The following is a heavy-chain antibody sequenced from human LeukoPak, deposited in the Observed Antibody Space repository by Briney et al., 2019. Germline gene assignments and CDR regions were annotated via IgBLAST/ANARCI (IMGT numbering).Heavy chain of an antibody. CDR1: GYTFTSYD. CDR2: IIPIFGTA. CDR3: ARSMVRGVIIQYFDY. J-gene: IGHJ4*02. V-gene: IGHV1-69*13. D-gene: IGHD3-10*01. Sequence: SVKVSCKASGYTFTSYDINWVRQAPGQGLEWMGGIIPIFGTANYAQKFQGRVTITADESTSTAYMELSSLRSEDTAVYYCARSMVRGVIIQYFDYWGQGTLVTVSS.